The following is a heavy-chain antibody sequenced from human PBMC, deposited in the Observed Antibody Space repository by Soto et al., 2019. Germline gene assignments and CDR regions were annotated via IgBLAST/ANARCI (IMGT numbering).Heavy chain of an antibody. CDR1: GYTFTGYY. D-gene: IGHD6-13*01. CDR2: INPNSGGT. Sequence: ASVKVSCKASGYTFTGYYMHWVRQAPGQGLEWMGWINPNSGGTNYAQKFQGWVTMTRDTSISTAYMELSRLRSDDTAVYYCARATAAAAPHWFDPWGQGTLVTVSS. V-gene: IGHV1-2*04. CDR3: ARATAAAAPHWFDP. J-gene: IGHJ5*02.